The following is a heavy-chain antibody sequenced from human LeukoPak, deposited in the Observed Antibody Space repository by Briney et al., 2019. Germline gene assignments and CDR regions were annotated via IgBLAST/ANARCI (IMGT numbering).Heavy chain of an antibody. CDR1: GFTLSSYA. J-gene: IGHJ4*02. CDR2: ISVSGNT. D-gene: IGHD2-21*01. V-gene: IGHV3-23*01. CDR3: XXAPVTTCSGAYCYPFDY. Sequence: GGSLRLSCAASGFTLSSYAMSWVRQAPGKGLEWVSAISVSGNTYHADSVKGRFTISRDSSKNTLYLQMNRLRAEDAAVYYCXXAPVTTCSGAYCYPFDYWGQGTLVTVSS.